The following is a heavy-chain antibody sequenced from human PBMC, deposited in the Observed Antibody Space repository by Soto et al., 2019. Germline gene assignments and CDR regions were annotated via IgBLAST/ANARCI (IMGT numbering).Heavy chain of an antibody. CDR1: GFTFDDYA. V-gene: IGHV3-9*01. J-gene: IGHJ4*02. Sequence: EVQLVESGGGLVQPGRSLRLSCAASGFTFDDYAMHWVRQAPGKGLEWVSGISWNSGSIGYADSVKGRFTISRDNAKNSLYLQMNSLRAEDTALYYCAKDKHNNYGYGVYAYWGQGTLVTVSS. CDR3: AKDKHNNYGYGVYAY. D-gene: IGHD5-18*01. CDR2: ISWNSGSI.